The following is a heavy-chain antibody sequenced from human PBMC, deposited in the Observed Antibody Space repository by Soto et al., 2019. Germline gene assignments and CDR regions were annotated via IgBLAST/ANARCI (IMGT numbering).Heavy chain of an antibody. CDR2: IWYDGSNK. CDR1: GFTFSSYG. V-gene: IGHV3-33*01. Sequence: GGSLRLSCAASGFTFSSYGMHWVRQAPGKGLEWVAVIWYDGSNKYYADSVKGRFTISRDNSKNTLYLQMNSLRAEDTAVYYCAREWTVTTSDYYGMDVWGQGTTVTVSS. D-gene: IGHD4-4*01. J-gene: IGHJ6*02. CDR3: AREWTVTTSDYYGMDV.